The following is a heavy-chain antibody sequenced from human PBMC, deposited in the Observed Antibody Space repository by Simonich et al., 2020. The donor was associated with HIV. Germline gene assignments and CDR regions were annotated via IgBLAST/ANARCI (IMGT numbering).Heavy chain of an antibody. Sequence: QVQLVQSGAEVKKPGASVKVSCQVSGYTLTELSMHWVRQAPGKGVEWMGGVKPEDGETIYAQKFQGRVTMTEGSSTDTAHMELSSLTSEDTAVYFCAAVKYYYDSSGFSYDGVDVWGQGTMVTVSS. CDR2: VKPEDGET. D-gene: IGHD3-22*01. V-gene: IGHV1-24*01. CDR3: AAVKYYYDSSGFSYDGVDV. CDR1: GYTLTELS. J-gene: IGHJ3*01.